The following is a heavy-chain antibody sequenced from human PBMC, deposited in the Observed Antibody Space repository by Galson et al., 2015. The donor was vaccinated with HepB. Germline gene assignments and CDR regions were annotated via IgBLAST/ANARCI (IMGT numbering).Heavy chain of an antibody. CDR3: ARGGMATIGGPTFDY. CDR2: INPCNGNT. Sequence: SVKVSCKAYRYTFTKFGISWVRQAPGQGLEWMGWINPCNGNTNYAQKFQGRVIMTTDTSTSTAYMELRSLRSDDTAVYYCARGGMATIGGPTFDYWGQGTLVTVSS. D-gene: IGHD5-24*01. CDR1: RYTFTKFG. V-gene: IGHV1-18*01. J-gene: IGHJ4*02.